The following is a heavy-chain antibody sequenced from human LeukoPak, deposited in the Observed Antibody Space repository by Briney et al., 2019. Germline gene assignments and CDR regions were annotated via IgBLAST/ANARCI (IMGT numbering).Heavy chain of an antibody. CDR1: GYTFTGYY. J-gene: IGHJ5*02. D-gene: IGHD6-19*01. CDR2: INPNSGGT. CDR3: ARDGGIAVAGTTWFDP. V-gene: IGHV1-2*02. Sequence: ASVKVSCKASGYTFTGYYMHWVRQAPGQGLEWMGWINPNSGGTNYAQKFQGRVTMTRDTSISTAYMELSRLRSDDTAVYYCARDGGIAVAGTTWFDPWGQGTLVTVSS.